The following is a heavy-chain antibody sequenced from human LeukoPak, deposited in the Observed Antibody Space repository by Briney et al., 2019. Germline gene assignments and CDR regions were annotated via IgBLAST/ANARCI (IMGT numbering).Heavy chain of an antibody. J-gene: IGHJ4*02. CDR2: ISYDGSNK. CDR1: GFTFSSYA. V-gene: IGHV3-30-3*01. D-gene: IGHD5-18*01. Sequence: PGGSLRPSCAASGFTFSSYAMHWVRQAPGKGLEWVAVISYDGSNKYYADSVKGRFTISRGNSKNTLYLQMNSLRAEDTAVYYCATRGYSYDIYFDYWGQGTLVTVSS. CDR3: ATRGYSYDIYFDY.